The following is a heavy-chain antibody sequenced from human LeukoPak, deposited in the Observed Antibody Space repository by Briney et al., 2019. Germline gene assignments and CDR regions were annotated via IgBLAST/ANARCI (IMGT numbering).Heavy chain of an antibody. CDR2: INHSGST. D-gene: IGHD3-3*01. Sequence: PGGSLRLSCAASGFTFSSYSMNWVRQPPGKGLEWIGEINHSGSTNYNPSLKSRVTISVDTSKNQFSLKLSSVTAADTAVYYCARSGHWLGHFDYWGQGTLVTVSS. CDR3: ARSGHWLGHFDY. J-gene: IGHJ4*02. V-gene: IGHV4-34*01. CDR1: GFTFSSYS.